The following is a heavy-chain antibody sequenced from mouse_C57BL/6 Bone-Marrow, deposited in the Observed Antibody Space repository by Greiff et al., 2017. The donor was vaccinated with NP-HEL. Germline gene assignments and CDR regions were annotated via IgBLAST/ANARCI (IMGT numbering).Heavy chain of an antibody. Sequence: EVQLVESGGGLVKPGGSLKLSCAASGFTFSDYGMHWVRQAPEKGLEWVAYISSGSSTIYYADTVKGRFTISRDNAKNTLFLQMTSLRSEDTAMYYCARPGITTVVDFDYWGQGTTLTVSS. J-gene: IGHJ2*01. CDR2: ISSGSSTI. CDR3: ARPGITTVVDFDY. CDR1: GFTFSDYG. V-gene: IGHV5-17*01. D-gene: IGHD1-1*01.